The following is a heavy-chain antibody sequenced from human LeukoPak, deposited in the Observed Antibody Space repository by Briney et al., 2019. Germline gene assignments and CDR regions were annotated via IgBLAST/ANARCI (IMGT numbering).Heavy chain of an antibody. J-gene: IGHJ4*02. Sequence: ASVKVSCKASGYTFTSYYMHWVRQAPGQGLEWMGIINPSGGSSSYAQKFQGRVTMTRDTSTSTVYMELSSLSSEDTAVYYWARDRIRVIDYGGQGTLVTVSS. V-gene: IGHV1-46*01. D-gene: IGHD2/OR15-2a*01. CDR1: GYTFTSYY. CDR2: INPSGGSS. CDR3: ARDRIRVIDY.